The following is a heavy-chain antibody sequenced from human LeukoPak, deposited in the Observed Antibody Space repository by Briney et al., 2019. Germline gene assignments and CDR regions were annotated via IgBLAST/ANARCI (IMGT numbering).Heavy chain of an antibody. CDR3: ATVYYDSSGYYQPYWYFDL. Sequence: ASVKVSCKVSGYTLTELSMHWVRQAPGKGLEWMGGFDPEDGETIYAQKFQGRVTMTEDTSTDTAYMELSSLRSEDTAVYYCATVYYDSSGYYQPYWYFDLWGRGTLVTVSS. J-gene: IGHJ2*01. D-gene: IGHD3-22*01. CDR2: FDPEDGET. CDR1: GYTLTELS. V-gene: IGHV1-24*01.